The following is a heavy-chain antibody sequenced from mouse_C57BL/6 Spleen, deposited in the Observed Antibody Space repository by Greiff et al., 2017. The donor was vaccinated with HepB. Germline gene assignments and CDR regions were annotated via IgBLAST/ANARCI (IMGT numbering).Heavy chain of an antibody. CDR3: ARVTTVQRDYAMDY. V-gene: IGHV1-75*01. Sequence: QVHVKQSEPELVKPGASVKISCKASGYTFTDYYINWVKQRPGQGLEWIGWIFPGSGSTYYNEKFKGKATLTVDKSSSTAYMLLSSLTSEDSAVYFCARVTTVQRDYAMDYWGQGTSVTVSS. J-gene: IGHJ4*01. D-gene: IGHD1-1*01. CDR1: GYTFTDYY. CDR2: IFPGSGST.